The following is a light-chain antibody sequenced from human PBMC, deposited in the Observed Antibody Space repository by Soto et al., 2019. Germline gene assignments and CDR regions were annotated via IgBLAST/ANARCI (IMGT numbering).Light chain of an antibody. CDR1: QSVSSY. J-gene: IGKJ3*01. CDR3: QQRSNWGGT. V-gene: IGKV3-11*01. Sequence: EIVLTQSPATLSLSPGERATLSCSASQSVSSYLAWYQQKPGQAPRLLIYDASNRATGIPARFSGSGSGTDFTLTISSLEPEDFAVYYCQQRSNWGGTFGPGTKVDIK. CDR2: DAS.